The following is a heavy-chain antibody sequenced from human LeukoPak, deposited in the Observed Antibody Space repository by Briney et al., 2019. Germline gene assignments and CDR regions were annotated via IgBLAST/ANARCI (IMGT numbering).Heavy chain of an antibody. CDR2: ISSTGAYI. D-gene: IGHD4-23*01. J-gene: IGHJ4*02. V-gene: IGHV3-21*01. CDR3: ARWQYVGNSGY. CDR1: GFTFSTYN. Sequence: GGSLRLSCAASGFTFSTYNMNWVRQAPGKGLEWVSSISSTGAYIYYADSVKGRFTISRDNARNSLYLQMNSLRAEDTAVYFCARWQYVGNSGYWGQGTLVTVSS.